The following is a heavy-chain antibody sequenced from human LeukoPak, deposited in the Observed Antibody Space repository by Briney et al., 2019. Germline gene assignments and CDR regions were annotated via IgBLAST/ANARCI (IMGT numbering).Heavy chain of an antibody. V-gene: IGHV4-59*08. CDR3: ARHMTPVTTFDP. CDR1: GGSISSYY. J-gene: IGHJ5*02. Sequence: SETLSLTCTVSGGSISSYYWSWIRQPPGKGLEWIGYVYNNGITNYNPSLKRRVTMSGDTSKNQFSLRLTSVTAADTAVYYCARHMTPVTTFDPWGQGILVTVSS. CDR2: VYNNGIT. D-gene: IGHD4-17*01.